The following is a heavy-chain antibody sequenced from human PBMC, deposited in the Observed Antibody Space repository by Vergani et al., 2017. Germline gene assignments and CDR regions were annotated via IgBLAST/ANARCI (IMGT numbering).Heavy chain of an antibody. Sequence: QVRLEESGPALVKPSETLSLTCPVSGYSIGSGLYCAWIRQSPGEGIQWLTSIHNRGKTYHNPSLKSRVSVSLDTSKNRFSLNLTSVTATDTAVYYCARSQSDYWYFDLWGPGSLVTVSS. CDR3: ARSQSDYWYFDL. V-gene: IGHV4-38-2*01. D-gene: IGHD3-3*01. CDR1: GYSIGSGLY. CDR2: IHNRGKT. J-gene: IGHJ2*01.